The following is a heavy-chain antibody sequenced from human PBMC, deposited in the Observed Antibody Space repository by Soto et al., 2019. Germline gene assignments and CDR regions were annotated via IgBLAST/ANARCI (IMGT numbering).Heavy chain of an antibody. Sequence: SETLSLTCTVSGGSISSYYWSWIRQPPGKGLEWIGYIYYSGSTNYNPSLKSRVTISVDTSKNQFSLKLSSVTAADTAVYYCARHSYSSGFDYWGQGTLVTVSS. CDR2: IYYSGST. CDR1: GGSISSYY. J-gene: IGHJ4*02. V-gene: IGHV4-59*08. D-gene: IGHD6-19*01. CDR3: ARHSYSSGFDY.